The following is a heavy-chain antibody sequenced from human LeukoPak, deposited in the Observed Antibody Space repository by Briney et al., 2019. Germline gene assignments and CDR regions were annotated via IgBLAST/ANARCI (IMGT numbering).Heavy chain of an antibody. V-gene: IGHV3-7*01. Sequence: GGSLRLSCAASGFTFSSYAMSWVRQAPGKGLEWVANIKQDGSEKYYVDSVKGRFTISRDNAKNSLYLQMNSLRAEDTAVYYCARDWGVVVPAAVFDYWGQGTLVTVSS. J-gene: IGHJ4*02. CDR3: ARDWGVVVPAAVFDY. CDR1: GFTFSSYA. CDR2: IKQDGSEK. D-gene: IGHD2-2*01.